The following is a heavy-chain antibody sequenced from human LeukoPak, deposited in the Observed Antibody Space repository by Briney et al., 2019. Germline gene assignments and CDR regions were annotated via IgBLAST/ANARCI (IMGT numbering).Heavy chain of an antibody. Sequence: PGGSLRLSCAVSGFTLDDYAMHWVRQVPGKGLEWVSGISWNSDSIVQADSVKGRFTISRDNAKNSLYLQMNSLRAEDTALYYCATNGGGDSGYGNFDYWDQGTLVTVSS. D-gene: IGHD5-12*01. J-gene: IGHJ4*02. CDR2: ISWNSDSI. CDR3: ATNGGGDSGYGNFDY. V-gene: IGHV3-9*01. CDR1: GFTLDDYA.